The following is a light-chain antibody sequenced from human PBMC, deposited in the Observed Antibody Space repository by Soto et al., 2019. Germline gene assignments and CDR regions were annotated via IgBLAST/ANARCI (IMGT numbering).Light chain of an antibody. V-gene: IGLV1-44*01. J-gene: IGLJ3*02. Sequence: QSVLTQPPSASGTPGQRVTISCSGSSSNIGSNTVNWYQQLPGTAPKLLIYSNNQRPSGVPDRFSGSKSGTSASLAISGLQSEDEADYYCAAWDDSRNGWVFGGGTKLNVL. CDR2: SNN. CDR1: SSNIGSNT. CDR3: AAWDDSRNGWV.